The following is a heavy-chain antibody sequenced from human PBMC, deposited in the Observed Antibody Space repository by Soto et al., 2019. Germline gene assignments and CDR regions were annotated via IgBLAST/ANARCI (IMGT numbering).Heavy chain of an antibody. D-gene: IGHD1-1*01. CDR3: ASWHEREHAYDV. J-gene: IGHJ3*01. CDR1: GLTVSGKKY. CDR2: LYDVDGS. V-gene: IGHV3-53*01. Sequence: GGSLRLSCAAFGLTVSGKKYVAWVRQAPGKGLEWVSALYDVDGSFYADSVKGRFATSSDSSKTTVYLQMNGLRPDDTAVYYCASWHEREHAYDVWGQGTTVTVSS.